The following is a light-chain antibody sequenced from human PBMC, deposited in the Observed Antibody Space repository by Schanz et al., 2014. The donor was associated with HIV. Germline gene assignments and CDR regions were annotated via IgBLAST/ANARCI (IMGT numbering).Light chain of an antibody. V-gene: IGLV2-14*03. CDR3: SSYTSSSTWV. J-gene: IGLJ3*02. CDR2: GVD. CDR1: SSDIGPYNC. Sequence: QSALTQPASVSGSPGQSISLSCTGTSSDIGPYNCVSWYQQRPGKAPKLVISGVDYRPSGVSSRFSGSKSGNTASLTISGLQSEDEADYYCSSYTSSSTWVFGGGTKLTVL.